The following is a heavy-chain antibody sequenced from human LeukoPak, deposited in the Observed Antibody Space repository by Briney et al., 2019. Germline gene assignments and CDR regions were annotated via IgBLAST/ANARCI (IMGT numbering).Heavy chain of an antibody. V-gene: IGHV3-23*01. J-gene: IGHJ4*02. CDR2: IIVSGGST. D-gene: IGHD6-13*01. CDR3: ANSAAAGTLLFDY. Sequence: GGSLRLSCAASGFTFSSYAMSWVRQAPGKWLEWVSSIIVSGGSTYYADSVKGRFTISRDNSKNTLYLQMNSLRAEATAVYYCANSAAAGTLLFDYWGQGTLVTVSS. CDR1: GFTFSSYA.